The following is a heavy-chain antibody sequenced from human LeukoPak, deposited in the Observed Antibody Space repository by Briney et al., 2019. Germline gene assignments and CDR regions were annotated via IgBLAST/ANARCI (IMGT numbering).Heavy chain of an antibody. J-gene: IGHJ4*02. V-gene: IGHV1-69*13. CDR2: IIPIFGTA. Sequence: SVKVSCKASRGTFSSYAISWVRQAPGQGLEWMGGIIPIFGTANYAQKFQGRVTITADESTSTAYMELSSLRSEDTAVYYCARASLPFDWLLLLGYWGQGTLVTVSS. CDR3: ARASLPFDWLLLLGY. D-gene: IGHD3-9*01. CDR1: RGTFSSYA.